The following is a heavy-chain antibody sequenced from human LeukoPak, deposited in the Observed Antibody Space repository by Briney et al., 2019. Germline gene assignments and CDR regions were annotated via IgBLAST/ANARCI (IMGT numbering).Heavy chain of an antibody. J-gene: IGHJ4*02. D-gene: IGHD3-10*01. CDR3: ARVTGFYGSGSYTGVLYYFDY. V-gene: IGHV4-34*01. CDR2: INHSGST. CDR1: GGSFSGYY. Sequence: SETLSLTCAVYGGSFSGYYWSWIRQPPGKGLVWIGEINHSGSTNYNPSLKSRVTISVDTSKNQFSLKLSSVTAADTAVYYCARVTGFYGSGSYTGVLYYFDYWGQGTLVTVSS.